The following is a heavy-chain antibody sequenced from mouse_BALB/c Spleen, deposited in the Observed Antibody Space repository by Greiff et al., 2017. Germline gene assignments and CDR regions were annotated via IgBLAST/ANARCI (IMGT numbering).Heavy chain of an antibody. CDR1: GYTFTSYW. Sequence: VQLQESGAELVKPGASVKLSCKASGYTFTSYWMHWVKQRPGQGLEWIGEIDPSDSYTNYNQKFKGKATLTVDKSSSTAYMQLSSLTSEDSAVYYCARRGTGDDYWGQGTTLTVSS. J-gene: IGHJ2*01. D-gene: IGHD3-3*01. CDR3: ARRGTGDDY. CDR2: IDPSDSYT. V-gene: IGHV1-69*02.